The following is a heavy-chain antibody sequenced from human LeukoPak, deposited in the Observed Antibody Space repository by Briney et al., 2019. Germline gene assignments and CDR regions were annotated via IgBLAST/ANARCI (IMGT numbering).Heavy chain of an antibody. CDR2: IYYSGST. CDR3: ARSYYYDSSGYYRFFTDYFDY. V-gene: IGHV4-39*01. J-gene: IGHJ4*02. CDR1: GGSISSSSYY. D-gene: IGHD3-22*01. Sequence: SETLSLTCTVSGGSISSSSYYWGWIRQPPGKGLEWIGSIYYSGSTYYNPSLKSRVTISVDTSKNQFSLKLSSVTAADTAVYYCARSYYYDSSGYYRFFTDYFDYWGQGTLVTVSS.